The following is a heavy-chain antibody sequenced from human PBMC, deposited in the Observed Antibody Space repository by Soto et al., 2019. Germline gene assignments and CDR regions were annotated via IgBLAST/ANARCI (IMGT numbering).Heavy chain of an antibody. D-gene: IGHD5-18*01. J-gene: IGHJ3*02. CDR2: INAGNGNT. CDR1: GYTFTSYA. CDR3: ARDTAMVIPERAFDI. Sequence: SVKVSCKASGYTFTSYAMHWVRQAPGQRLEWMGWINAGNGNTKYSQKFQGRVTITRDTSASTAYMELSSLRSEDTAVYYCARDTAMVIPERAFDIRGQGTTVTVSS. V-gene: IGHV1-3*01.